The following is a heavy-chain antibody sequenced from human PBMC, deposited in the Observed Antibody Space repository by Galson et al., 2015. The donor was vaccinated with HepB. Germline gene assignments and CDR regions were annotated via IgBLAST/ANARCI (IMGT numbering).Heavy chain of an antibody. CDR3: ASTAPAVAYPPYYCGMDV. Sequence: SLRLSCAASGFTFSSYSMNWVRQAPGKGLEWVSYISSSSSTIYYADSVKGRFTISRDNAKNSLYLQMNSLRDEDTAVYYCASTAPAVAYPPYYCGMDVWGQGTTVAVSS. CDR2: ISSSSSTI. V-gene: IGHV3-48*02. J-gene: IGHJ6*02. D-gene: IGHD6-13*01. CDR1: GFTFSSYS.